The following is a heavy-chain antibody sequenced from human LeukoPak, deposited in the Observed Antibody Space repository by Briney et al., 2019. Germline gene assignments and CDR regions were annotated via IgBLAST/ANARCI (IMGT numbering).Heavy chain of an antibody. CDR1: GYTLTELS. Sequence: ASVTVSFKVSGYTLTELSMHWVRQAHGKGKEWMGGFDPEDGETIYAQKFQGRVTMTEDTSTDTAYMELSSLRSEDTAVYYCATNIVGATGMGYFDYWGQGTLVTVSS. CDR2: FDPEDGET. V-gene: IGHV1-24*01. J-gene: IGHJ4*02. D-gene: IGHD1-26*01. CDR3: ATNIVGATGMGYFDY.